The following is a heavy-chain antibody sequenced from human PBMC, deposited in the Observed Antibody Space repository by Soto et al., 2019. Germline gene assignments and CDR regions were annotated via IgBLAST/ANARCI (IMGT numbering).Heavy chain of an antibody. CDR1: GGSISSSNW. D-gene: IGHD3-3*01. CDR3: ARDYGIFRPYFDY. Sequence: SETLSLTCAVSGGSISSSNWWSWVRQPPGKGLEWIGEIYHSGSTNYNPSLKSRVTISVDKSKNQFSLKLSSVTAADTAVYYCARDYGIFRPYFDYWGQGTLVTVSS. CDR2: IYHSGST. J-gene: IGHJ4*02. V-gene: IGHV4-4*02.